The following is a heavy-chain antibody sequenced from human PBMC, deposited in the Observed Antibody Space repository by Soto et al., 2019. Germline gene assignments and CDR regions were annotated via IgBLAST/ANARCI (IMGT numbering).Heavy chain of an antibody. CDR3: ARLTIFGVVIKGWWFDP. D-gene: IGHD3-3*01. J-gene: IGHJ5*02. CDR1: GYTFTSYG. V-gene: IGHV1-18*04. Sequence: ASVKVSCKASGYTFTSYGISWVRQAPGQGLEWMGWISAYNGNTNYAQKLQGRVTMTTDTSTSTAYMELRSLRSDDTAVYYCARLTIFGVVIKGWWFDPWGQGTLVTVSS. CDR2: ISAYNGNT.